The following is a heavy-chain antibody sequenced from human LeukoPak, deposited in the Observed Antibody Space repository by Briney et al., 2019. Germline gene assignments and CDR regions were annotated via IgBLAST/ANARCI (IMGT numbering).Heavy chain of an antibody. CDR1: GFTFNTYA. CDR3: AKHLVKNFYDNSGYLGAFDI. D-gene: IGHD3-22*01. J-gene: IGHJ3*02. Sequence: GGSLRLSCGASGFTFNTYAMRCVRQAPGTGPEGVSSISTRGGSTYYADFVKGRFTISRDNSKNTLYLQMSNLRGEATAVYYCAKHLVKNFYDNSGYLGAFDIWGRGTMATVSP. CDR2: ISTRGGST. V-gene: IGHV3-23*01.